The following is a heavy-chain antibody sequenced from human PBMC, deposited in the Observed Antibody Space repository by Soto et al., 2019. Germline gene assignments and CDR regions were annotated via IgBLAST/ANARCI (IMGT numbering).Heavy chain of an antibody. CDR2: IKSKTDGGTT. D-gene: IGHD2-15*01. CDR1: GFTFSNAW. CDR3: TTDWGYCSGGSCFDY. V-gene: IGHV3-15*01. J-gene: IGHJ4*02. Sequence: GESLKISCAASGFTFSNAWMSWVRQAPGKGLEWVGRIKSKTDGGTTDYAAPVKGRFTISRDDSKNTLYLQMNSLKTEDTAVYYCTTDWGYCSGGSCFDYWGQGTLVTVSS.